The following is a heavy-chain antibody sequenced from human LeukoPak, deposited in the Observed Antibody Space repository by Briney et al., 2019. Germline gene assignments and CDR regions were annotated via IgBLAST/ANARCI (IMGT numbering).Heavy chain of an antibody. V-gene: IGHV1-2*02. CDR3: ARDPSITIWTPYAFDI. CDR2: INPNSGGT. D-gene: IGHD3-3*01. Sequence: ASVKVSCKASGYTFTGYYMHWVRQAPGQGLEWMGWINPNSGGTNYAQKFQGRVTMTRDTSISTAYMELSRLRSDDTAVYYCARDPSITIWTPYAFDIWGQGTMVTVSS. CDR1: GYTFTGYY. J-gene: IGHJ3*02.